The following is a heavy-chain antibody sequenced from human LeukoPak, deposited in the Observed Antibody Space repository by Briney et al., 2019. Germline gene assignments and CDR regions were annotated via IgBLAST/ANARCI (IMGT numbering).Heavy chain of an antibody. Sequence: GGSLRLSCAASGFTFSSYAMSWVRQAPGKGLEWVSAISGSGGSTYYADSVKGRFTISRDNSKNTLYLQMNSLRSEDTAVYYCARDNIAGSGSSDWGQGTLVTVSS. V-gene: IGHV3-23*01. CDR2: ISGSGGST. D-gene: IGHD3-10*01. J-gene: IGHJ4*02. CDR1: GFTFSSYA. CDR3: ARDNIAGSGSSD.